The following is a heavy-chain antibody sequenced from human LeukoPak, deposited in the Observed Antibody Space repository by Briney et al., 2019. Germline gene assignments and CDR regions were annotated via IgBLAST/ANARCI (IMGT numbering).Heavy chain of an antibody. V-gene: IGHV4-59*08. CDR2: IYYSGST. J-gene: IGHJ4*02. CDR1: GGSISSYY. Sequence: SETPSLTCTVSGGSISSYYWSWIRQPPGKGLEWIGYIYYSGSTNYNPSLKSRVTISVDTSKNQFSLKLSSVTAADTAVYYCASGYSGYDPFFDYWGQGTLVTVSS. D-gene: IGHD5-12*01. CDR3: ASGYSGYDPFFDY.